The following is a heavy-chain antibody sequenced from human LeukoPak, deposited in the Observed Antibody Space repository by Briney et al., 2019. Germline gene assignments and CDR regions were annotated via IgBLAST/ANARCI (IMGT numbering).Heavy chain of an antibody. CDR1: GFTFSSYG. CDR2: ISSRSTYI. D-gene: IGHD3-16*01. CDR3: AKSTRAVMAMMDV. Sequence: GGSLRLSCAASGFTFSSYGMHWVRQAPGKGLEWVSSISSRSTYIYHADSVKGRFTISRDNAKNSLFLQMNSLRAEDTAVYFCAKSTRAVMAMMDVWGKGTTVTVSS. J-gene: IGHJ6*04. V-gene: IGHV3-21*01.